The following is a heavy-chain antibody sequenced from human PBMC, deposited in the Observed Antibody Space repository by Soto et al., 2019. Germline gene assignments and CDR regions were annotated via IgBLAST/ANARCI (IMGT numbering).Heavy chain of an antibody. Sequence: QVQLQQSGPGLVKPSQTLSLTCTVSGGSISSGDYYWNWIRQHPEKGLEWIGSIHHRGNTYYSPSLASRISISIDTSKNQFSLRLSAVTAADTAVYYCAREGGSYDSGGFLIRGAFDVWGQGTTVTVSP. CDR2: IHHRGNT. V-gene: IGHV4-31*03. CDR3: AREGGSYDSGGFLIRGAFDV. D-gene: IGHD3-22*01. CDR1: GGSISSGDYY. J-gene: IGHJ3*01.